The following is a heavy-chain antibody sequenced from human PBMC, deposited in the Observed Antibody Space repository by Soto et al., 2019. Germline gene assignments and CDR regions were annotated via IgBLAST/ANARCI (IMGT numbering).Heavy chain of an antibody. Sequence: QVQLQESGPGLVEPSETLSLTCTVSGGSLTNYFWTWIRQSPGKGLEWIAYIRYSGKTDYNPSLKSRVTTSVDTPKNQFSLKLTSVTAADTAMYYCARFQYTVVTPFDLWGQGTMVIVSS. CDR1: GGSLTNYF. CDR3: ARFQYTVVTPFDL. D-gene: IGHD2-21*02. V-gene: IGHV4-59*01. CDR2: IRYSGKT. J-gene: IGHJ3*01.